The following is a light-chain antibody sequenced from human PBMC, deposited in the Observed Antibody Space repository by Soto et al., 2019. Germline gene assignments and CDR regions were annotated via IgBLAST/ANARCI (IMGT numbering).Light chain of an antibody. CDR1: SSNIGAGYY. Sequence: QSVLTQPPSVSGAPGQRVTISCTGSSSNIGAGYYVHWYQQLPGTAPKLLIYGNSNRPSGVPDRFSGSKSGTSASLAITGLQAEDEADYYCQSYDSSLSAVVFGGGTKGHRP. CDR3: QSYDSSLSAVV. V-gene: IGLV1-40*01. J-gene: IGLJ2*01. CDR2: GNS.